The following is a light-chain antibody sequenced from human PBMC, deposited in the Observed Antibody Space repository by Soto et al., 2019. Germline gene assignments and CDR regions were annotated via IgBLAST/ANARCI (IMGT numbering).Light chain of an antibody. CDR3: QQYGSSPPIT. Sequence: EIVLTQSPGTLSLSPGDRATLSCRASQSVSSTDIAWYQQKPGQAPRVLIHGASTRATGVPDRFSGSGSGTDFTLTISRQEPEDYAVYYCQQYGSSPPITFGQGTRLEIK. J-gene: IGKJ5*01. CDR2: GAS. V-gene: IGKV3-20*01. CDR1: QSVSSTD.